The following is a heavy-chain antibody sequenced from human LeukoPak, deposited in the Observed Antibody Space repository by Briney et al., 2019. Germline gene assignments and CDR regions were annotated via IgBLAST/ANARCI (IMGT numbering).Heavy chain of an antibody. CDR3: ARARSGYYYGSGSXXXWFDP. J-gene: IGHJ5*02. CDR1: GGSISSGGYS. D-gene: IGHD3-10*01. V-gene: IGHV4-30-2*01. CDR2: IYHSGST. Sequence: SETLSLTCAVSGGSISSGGYSWSWIRQPPGKGLEWIGYIYHSGSTYYNPSLKSRVTISVDRSKNQFSLKLSSVTAADTAVYYCARARSGYYYGSGSXXXWFDPWGQGTLVTVSS.